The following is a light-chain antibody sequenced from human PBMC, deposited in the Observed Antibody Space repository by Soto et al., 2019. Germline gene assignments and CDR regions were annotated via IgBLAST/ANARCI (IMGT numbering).Light chain of an antibody. V-gene: IGKV1-39*01. J-gene: IGKJ1*01. CDR3: QQSYITPWT. CDR1: QSISNY. Sequence: DIPMTQSPSSLSTSVGDRVTITCRASQSISNYLNWYQQKPGKVPKLLIYAASRLQSGVPSRFSGNGSGTDFTLTISSLQPEDFATYYCQQSYITPWTFGQGTKVEIK. CDR2: AAS.